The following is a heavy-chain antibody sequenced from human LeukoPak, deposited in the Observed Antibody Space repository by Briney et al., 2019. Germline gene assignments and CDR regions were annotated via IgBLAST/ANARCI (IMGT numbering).Heavy chain of an antibody. CDR3: AKVEVGYYDSSGYYYYLAY. Sequence: GGSLRLSCAASGFTFSSYAMSWVRQAPGKGLEWVSAISGSGGSTHYADSVKGRFTISRDNSKNTLYLQMNSLRAEDTAVYYCAKVEVGYYDSSGYYYYLAYWGQGTLVTVSS. CDR1: GFTFSSYA. V-gene: IGHV3-23*01. J-gene: IGHJ4*02. CDR2: ISGSGGST. D-gene: IGHD3-22*01.